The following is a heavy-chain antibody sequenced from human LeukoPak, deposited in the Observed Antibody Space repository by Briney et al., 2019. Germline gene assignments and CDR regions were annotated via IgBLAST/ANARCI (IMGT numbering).Heavy chain of an antibody. CDR1: GGSISSSSYY. Sequence: SETLSLTCSVSGGSISSSSYYWGWIRQPPGKGLEWIGSIYYSGSTYYNPSLKSRVTISVDTSKNQFSLKLSSVTAADTAVYDCARLSMEYYYGSGSYSSAFDIWGQGTMVTVSS. CDR2: IYYSGST. V-gene: IGHV4-39*01. CDR3: ARLSMEYYYGSGSYSSAFDI. J-gene: IGHJ3*02. D-gene: IGHD3-10*01.